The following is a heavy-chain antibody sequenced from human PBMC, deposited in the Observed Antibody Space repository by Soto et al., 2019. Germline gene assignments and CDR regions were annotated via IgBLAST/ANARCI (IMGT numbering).Heavy chain of an antibody. CDR3: ARDLPGYCTTADCYSYFDC. D-gene: IGHD2-8*01. CDR2: IQQDGSEK. V-gene: IGHV3-7*03. Sequence: EVQLVESGGGLVQPGGSLRLSCAVSGFTFTSYSMSWVRQAPGEGLEWVANIQQDGSEKYYVDSVKGRFTISRDNAKNSLYLQMNSLRAEDTAVYYCARDLPGYCTTADCYSYFDCWGQGTLVTVSS. J-gene: IGHJ4*02. CDR1: GFTFTSYS.